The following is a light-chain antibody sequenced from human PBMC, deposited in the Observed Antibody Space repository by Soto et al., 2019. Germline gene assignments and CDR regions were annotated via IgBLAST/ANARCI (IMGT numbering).Light chain of an antibody. CDR1: QSVSSN. CDR3: QQYHDSPPLT. Sequence: ETVMTQSPATLSASPGERATLSCQASQSVSSNLAWYQQKPGQAPRLLIYGASTMDTGIPDRFSGSGSGTDFILTISSLQSEDFAVYYCQQYHDSPPLTFGGGTKVEIK. V-gene: IGKV3D-15*01. J-gene: IGKJ4*01. CDR2: GAS.